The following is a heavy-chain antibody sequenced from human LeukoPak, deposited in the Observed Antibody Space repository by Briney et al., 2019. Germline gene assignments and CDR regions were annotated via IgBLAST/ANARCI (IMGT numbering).Heavy chain of an antibody. CDR1: GFTVSSNY. J-gene: IGHJ5*02. V-gene: IGHV3-66*01. CDR2: IYSGGST. Sequence: GGSLRLSCAASGFTVSSNYMSWVRQAPGKGLEWVSVIYSGGSTYYADSVKGRFTISRDNSKNTLYLQMNSLRAEDTAVYYCAKDMYSSGLNWFDPWGQGTLVTVSS. D-gene: IGHD6-19*01. CDR3: AKDMYSSGLNWFDP.